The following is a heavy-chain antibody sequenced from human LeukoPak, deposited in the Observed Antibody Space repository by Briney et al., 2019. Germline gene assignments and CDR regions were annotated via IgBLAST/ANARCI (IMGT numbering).Heavy chain of an antibody. D-gene: IGHD3-9*01. CDR3: ARLHYDILTGYAAGDY. J-gene: IGHJ4*02. Sequence: GGSLRLSCAASGFTFSTYWMHWVRQAPGKGLVWVSRIRPEGTTTAYADSVKGRFTISRDNAKNTLFLQMNSLSAEDTAVYYCARLHYDILTGYAAGDYWGQGTLVTVSS. CDR1: GFTFSTYW. V-gene: IGHV3-74*03. CDR2: IRPEGTTT.